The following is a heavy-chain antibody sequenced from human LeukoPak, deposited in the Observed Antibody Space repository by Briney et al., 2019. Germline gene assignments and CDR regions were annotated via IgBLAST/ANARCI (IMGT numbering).Heavy chain of an antibody. Sequence: KGGESLKISCKGSGYSFTSYWIGWVRQMPGKGLEWMGIIYPGDSDTRYSPSFQGQVTISADKSISTAYLQWSGLKASDTAMYYCARTAPSPYDSSGYYYDEFDPWGQGTLVTVSS. CDR1: GYSFTSYW. CDR3: ARTAPSPYDSSGYYYDEFDP. J-gene: IGHJ5*02. CDR2: IYPGDSDT. D-gene: IGHD3-22*01. V-gene: IGHV5-51*01.